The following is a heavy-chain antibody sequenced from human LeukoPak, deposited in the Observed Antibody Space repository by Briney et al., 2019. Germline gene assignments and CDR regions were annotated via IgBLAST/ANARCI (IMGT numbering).Heavy chain of an antibody. CDR1: GFIFSPYA. V-gene: IGHV3-64D*06. D-gene: IGHD6-13*01. J-gene: IGHJ4*02. Sequence: TGGSLRLSCSASGFIFSPYAMHWVRQAPGKGLEYVSSISSEGKTTYYADSVKGRFTISRDNSKHTLYLQMSSLRPEDTAVYYCVKDRWVDHWGQGTLVTVSS. CDR3: VKDRWVDH. CDR2: ISSEGKTT.